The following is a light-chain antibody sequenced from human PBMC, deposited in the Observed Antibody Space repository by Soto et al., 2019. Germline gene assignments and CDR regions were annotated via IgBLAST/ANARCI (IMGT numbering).Light chain of an antibody. V-gene: IGLV2-14*01. CDR3: SSYTSSSINYV. CDR2: EVS. Sequence: QPASVSGSPGQSITISCTGTSSDVGGYNYVSWYQQHPGKAPKLMIYEVSNRPSGVSNRFSGSKSGNTASLTISGLQAEDEADYYCSSYTSSSINYVFGTGTKVTVL. J-gene: IGLJ1*01. CDR1: SSDVGGYNY.